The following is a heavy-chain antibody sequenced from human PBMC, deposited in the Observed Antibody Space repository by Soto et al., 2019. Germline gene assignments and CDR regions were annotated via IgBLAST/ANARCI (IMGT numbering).Heavy chain of an antibody. V-gene: IGHV4-39*01. CDR1: GGSISSCSYY. J-gene: IGHJ6*03. D-gene: IGHD6-6*01. Sequence: DIPSLTCTVSGGSISSCSYYWGWIRQPPGKGLEWIGSIYYSGSTYYNPSLKSRVTISVDTSKNQFSLKLSSVTAADTAVYYCASARYYYYYMDVWGKGTTVTVSS. CDR2: IYYSGST. CDR3: ASARYYYYYMDV.